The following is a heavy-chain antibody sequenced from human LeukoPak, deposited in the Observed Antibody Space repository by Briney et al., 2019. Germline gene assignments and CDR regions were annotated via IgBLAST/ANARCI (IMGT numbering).Heavy chain of an antibody. D-gene: IGHD6-13*01. CDR1: GESFNRYY. J-gene: IGHJ4*02. Sequence: PSETLSLTCDVYGESFNRYYSTWIRQAPGRGLEWIAEISPSGSTYYNPSLKSRVTISIDSSKKQFSLELTSVTAADTAVYYCARHPIPADPFNYWGQGTLVTVSS. V-gene: IGHV4-34*01. CDR2: ISPSGST. CDR3: ARHPIPADPFNY.